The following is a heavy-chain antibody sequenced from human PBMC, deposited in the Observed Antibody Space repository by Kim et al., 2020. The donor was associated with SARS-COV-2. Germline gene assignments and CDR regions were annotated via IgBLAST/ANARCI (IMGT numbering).Heavy chain of an antibody. D-gene: IGHD3-10*01. CDR2: ISWDGGST. V-gene: IGHV3-43*01. Sequence: GGSLRLSCAASGFTFDDYTMHWVRQAPGKGLEWVSLISWDGGSTYYADSVKGRFTISRDNSKNSLYLQMNSLRTEDTALYYCAASLGTMVDWYFDLWGRGTLVTVSS. CDR1: GFTFDDYT. CDR3: AASLGTMVDWYFDL. J-gene: IGHJ2*01.